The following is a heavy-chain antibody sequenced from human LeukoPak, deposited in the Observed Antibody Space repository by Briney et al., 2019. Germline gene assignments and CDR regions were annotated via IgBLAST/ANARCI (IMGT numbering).Heavy chain of an antibody. D-gene: IGHD6-13*01. J-gene: IGHJ3*02. CDR1: GGSISSYY. V-gene: IGHV4-59*01. CDR2: IYYSGST. Sequence: SETLSLTCTVSGGSISSYYWSWIGQPPGKGLEWIGYIYYSGSTNYNPSLKSRVTISVDTSKNQFSLQLSSVTAADTAVYYCARVAPAWSSWSATGVNGAFDIWGQGTMVTVSS. CDR3: ARVAPAWSSWSATGVNGAFDI.